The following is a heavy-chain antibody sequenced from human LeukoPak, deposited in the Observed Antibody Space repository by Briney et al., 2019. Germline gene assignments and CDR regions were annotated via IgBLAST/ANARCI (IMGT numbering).Heavy chain of an antibody. V-gene: IGHV3-23*01. J-gene: IGHJ5*02. CDR1: GFTFSTYA. CDR2: ITGSGGAT. CDR3: AKDRADNGDRLRFDP. D-gene: IGHD4-17*01. Sequence: GGSLRLSCAASGFTFSTYAVNWVRQAPGKGLEWVSAITGSGGATYYADSVKGRFTISRDNSKSTLYLQMSSLRAEDTAVYYCAKDRADNGDRLRFDPWGQGTLVTVSS.